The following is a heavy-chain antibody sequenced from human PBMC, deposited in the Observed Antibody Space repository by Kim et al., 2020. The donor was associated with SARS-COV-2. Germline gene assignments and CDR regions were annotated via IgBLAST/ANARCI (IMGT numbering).Heavy chain of an antibody. D-gene: IGHD1-26*01. Sequence: ASVKVSCKVSGFSLSDLSIHWVRQAPGEGLEWMGASDPRDGGDGEAIYAQKFQGRVRMTGDTSTDTANMELISLISEDTAVYYCATPNDDTGSSFDFWGQGTPVIVSS. CDR1: GFSLSDLS. V-gene: IGHV1-24*01. CDR3: ATPNDDTGSSFDF. CDR2: SDPRDGGDGEA. J-gene: IGHJ4*02.